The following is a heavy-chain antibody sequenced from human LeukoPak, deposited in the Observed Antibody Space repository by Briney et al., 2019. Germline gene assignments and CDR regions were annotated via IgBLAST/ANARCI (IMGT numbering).Heavy chain of an antibody. CDR3: ARVDGDYLPYYFDY. J-gene: IGHJ4*02. CDR1: RYTFTSYD. CDR2: MNPNSGNT. D-gene: IGHD4-17*01. Sequence: ASVKVSCKASRYTFTSYDINWVRQATGQGLEWMGWMNPNSGNTGYAQKFQGRVTMTRNTSISTAYMELSSLRSEDTAVYYCARVDGDYLPYYFDYWGQGTLVTVSS. V-gene: IGHV1-8*01.